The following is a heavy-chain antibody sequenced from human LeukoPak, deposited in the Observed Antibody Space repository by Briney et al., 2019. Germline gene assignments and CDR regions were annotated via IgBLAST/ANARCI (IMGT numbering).Heavy chain of an antibody. CDR2: IKGDESST. V-gene: IGHV3-74*01. CDR1: GFTFTSYW. J-gene: IGHJ6*02. D-gene: IGHD2-15*01. Sequence: GGSLRLSCAASGFTFTSYWIHWVRHAPGKGLVWVSRIKGDESSTNYADSVKGRFTISRDNAKNTVYLHMNSLRVEDAAVYYCARGIKNYYGVDVWGQGTTVTVSS. CDR3: ARGIKNYYGVDV.